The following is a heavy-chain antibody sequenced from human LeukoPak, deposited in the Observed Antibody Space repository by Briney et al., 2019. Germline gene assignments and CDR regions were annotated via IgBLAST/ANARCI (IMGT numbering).Heavy chain of an antibody. J-gene: IGHJ6*03. V-gene: IGHV4-34*01. CDR1: GGSFSGYY. Sequence: PSETLSLTCAVYGGSFSGYYWSWIRQPPGKGLEWIGEINHSGSTYYNPSLKSRVTISVDTSKNQFSLKLSSVTAADTAVYYCARHVVYSYYYYYMDVWGKGTTVTVSS. D-gene: IGHD2-8*01. CDR2: INHSGST. CDR3: ARHVVYSYYYYYMDV.